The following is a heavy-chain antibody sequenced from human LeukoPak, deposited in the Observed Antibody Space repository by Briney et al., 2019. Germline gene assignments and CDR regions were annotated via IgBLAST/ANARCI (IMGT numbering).Heavy chain of an antibody. CDR3: ARGGQLWLRLDYAFDI. V-gene: IGHV4-4*08. Sequence: PSETLSLTCSVSGVSISSYHWTWIRQPPGEGLEWIGHIYNSGSTNYNPSLRGRVTISLDTSKNQVSLKLSSVTAADTAVYYCARGGQLWLRLDYAFDIWGQGTMVTVSS. J-gene: IGHJ3*02. CDR2: IYNSGST. D-gene: IGHD5-18*01. CDR1: GVSISSYH.